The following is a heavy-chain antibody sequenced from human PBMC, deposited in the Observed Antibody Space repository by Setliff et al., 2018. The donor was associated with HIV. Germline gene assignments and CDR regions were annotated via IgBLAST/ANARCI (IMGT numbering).Heavy chain of an antibody. D-gene: IGHD6-19*01. J-gene: IGHJ3*02. V-gene: IGHV4-59*01. Sequence: SETLSLTCTVSGGSISRYYWSWIRQPPGKGLEWIGYIYYSGSTNYNPSLKCLVTISVDTSKNQFSLKLSSVTAADTAVYYCARGPRGIAVAGDAFDIWGQGTMVTVSS. CDR1: GGSISRYY. CDR2: IYYSGST. CDR3: ARGPRGIAVAGDAFDI.